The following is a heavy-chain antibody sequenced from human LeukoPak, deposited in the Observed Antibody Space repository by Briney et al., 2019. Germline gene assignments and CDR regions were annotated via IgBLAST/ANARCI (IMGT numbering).Heavy chain of an antibody. CDR2: VSYSGST. Sequence: PSETLSLTCTVSGXSISTYYWSWLRQPPGKGLEWIGYVSYSGSTNYNPSLKTLKSRVTMSVDTSKNQFSLKVSSVTAADTAVYYCARLQGRGDNYLDFWGQGALVTVSS. V-gene: IGHV4-59*08. D-gene: IGHD7-27*01. CDR1: GXSISTYY. CDR3: ARLQGRGDNYLDF. J-gene: IGHJ4*02.